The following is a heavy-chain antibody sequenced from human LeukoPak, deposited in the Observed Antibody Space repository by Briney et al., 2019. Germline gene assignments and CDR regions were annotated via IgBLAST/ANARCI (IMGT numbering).Heavy chain of an antibody. D-gene: IGHD3-22*01. Sequence: GGSLRLSCAASGFTFSSYSMNWVRQAPGKGLEWVSSISSSSYIYYADSVKGRFTISRDNAKNSLYLQMNSLRAEDTAVYYCARSADYYDSSGYYYRFRAFDIWGQGTMVTVSS. J-gene: IGHJ3*02. CDR3: ARSADYYDSSGYYYRFRAFDI. CDR1: GFTFSSYS. V-gene: IGHV3-21*01. CDR2: ISSSSYI.